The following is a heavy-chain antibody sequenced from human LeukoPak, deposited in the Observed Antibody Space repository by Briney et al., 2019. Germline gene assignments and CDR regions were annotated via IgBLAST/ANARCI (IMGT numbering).Heavy chain of an antibody. Sequence: ASVKVSCKASGYTFTSYAMNWVRQAPGQGREWMGWINTNTGNPTYAQGFTGRFVFSLDTSVSTAYLQISSLKAEDTAVYYCARVLGGYYYYYYMDVWGKGTTVTVSS. J-gene: IGHJ6*03. CDR2: INTNTGNP. V-gene: IGHV7-4-1*02. CDR1: GYTFTSYA. D-gene: IGHD3-16*01. CDR3: ARVLGGYYYYYYMDV.